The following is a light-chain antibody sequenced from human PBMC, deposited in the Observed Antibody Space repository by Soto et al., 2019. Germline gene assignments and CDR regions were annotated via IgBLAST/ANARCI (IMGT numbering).Light chain of an antibody. CDR1: QNLLYISNNKNY. V-gene: IGKV4-1*01. CDR3: QQFYTAPWT. J-gene: IGKJ1*01. Sequence: DIVMTQSPESLAVSLGEMATINCKSSQNLLYISNNKNYLAWYQQKPGQPPKLLAYWASTREPGVPDRFSGSGSGTDFTLTISSLQVEDVAVYYCQQFYTAPWTFGQGTKVEI. CDR2: WAS.